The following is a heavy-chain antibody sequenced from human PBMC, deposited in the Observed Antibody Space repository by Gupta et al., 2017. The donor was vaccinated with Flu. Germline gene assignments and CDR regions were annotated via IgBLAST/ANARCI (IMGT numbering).Heavy chain of an antibody. Sequence: EVQLLESGGDLAQPGGSLRLSCATSGFTFTNYAMRWVRQASGKGLEWVSTVSGGGSNSYYADSVKGRFTISGDSSKKTVYLQMNSLRVEDTAVYYCAKGANWAFEIWGQGTMVTVSS. CDR2: VSGGGSNS. CDR3: AKGANWAFEI. J-gene: IGHJ3*02. V-gene: IGHV3-23*01. CDR1: GFTFTNYA. D-gene: IGHD1-1*01.